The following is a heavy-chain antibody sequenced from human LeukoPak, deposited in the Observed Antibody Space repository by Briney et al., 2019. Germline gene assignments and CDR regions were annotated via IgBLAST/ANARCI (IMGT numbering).Heavy chain of an antibody. Sequence: SETLSLTCIVSGGSISSGTFYWSWIRQPAGKGLEWVGRIYSSGSTNYNPSLKSRVTMSVDTSKNQFSLKLSSVTAADTAVYYCAREELPYYYDSSGYYYYWGQGTLVTVSS. D-gene: IGHD3-22*01. CDR1: GGSISSGTFY. CDR3: AREELPYYYDSSGYYYY. CDR2: IYSSGST. V-gene: IGHV4-61*02. J-gene: IGHJ4*02.